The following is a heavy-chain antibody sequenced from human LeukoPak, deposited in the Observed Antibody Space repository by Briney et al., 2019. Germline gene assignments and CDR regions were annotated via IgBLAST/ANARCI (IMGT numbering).Heavy chain of an antibody. CDR1: GGSISSYY. V-gene: IGHV4-59*12. D-gene: IGHD6-13*01. Sequence: SETLSLTCTVSGGSISSYYWSWIRQPPGKGLEWIGYIYYSGSTNYNPSLKSRVTISVDTSKNQFSLKLSSVTAADTAVYYCARGWVGGYSSSWLFDYWGQGTLVTVSS. J-gene: IGHJ4*02. CDR2: IYYSGST. CDR3: ARGWVGGYSSSWLFDY.